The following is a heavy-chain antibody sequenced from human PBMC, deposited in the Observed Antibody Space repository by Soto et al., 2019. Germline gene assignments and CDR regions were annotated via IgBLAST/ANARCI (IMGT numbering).Heavy chain of an antibody. Sequence: QVQLVESGGGVVQPGRSLRLSCAASGFTFSSYAMHWVRQAPGKGLEWVAVISYDGSNKYYADSVKGRFTISRDNSKYTLYLQMNSLRAEDTAVYYCARDRVVVITAPGDYWGQGTLVTVSS. D-gene: IGHD3-22*01. CDR2: ISYDGSNK. CDR1: GFTFSSYA. J-gene: IGHJ4*02. V-gene: IGHV3-30-3*01. CDR3: ARDRVVVITAPGDY.